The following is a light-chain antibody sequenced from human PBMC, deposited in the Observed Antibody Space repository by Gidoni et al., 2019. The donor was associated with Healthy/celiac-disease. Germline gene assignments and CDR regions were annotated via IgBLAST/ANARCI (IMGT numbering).Light chain of an antibody. J-gene: IGKJ1*01. CDR1: QSISSY. V-gene: IGKV1-39*01. CDR3: QQSYGTPWT. CDR2: AAS. Sequence: DIQMTQSPSSLSASVGDRVTITCRASQSISSYLNWYQQKPGKAPKLLIYAASSLQSEVPSRFSGSGSGTDFTLTISSLQPEDFATYYCQQSYGTPWTFGQGTKVEIK.